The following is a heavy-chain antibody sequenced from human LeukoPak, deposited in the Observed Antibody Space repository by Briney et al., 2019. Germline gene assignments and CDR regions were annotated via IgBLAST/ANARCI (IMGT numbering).Heavy chain of an antibody. Sequence: EGSLIVSCAASGFIFSNYGMHWVRQAPGKGLEWVAVIWFDGSNEDYADSVKGRFTISRDNSKNTLFLQMNSLRAEDTAVYYCAKVVPFELGFDYWGQGTLLIISS. D-gene: IGHD3/OR15-3a*01. CDR2: IWFDGSNE. CDR3: AKVVPFELGFDY. J-gene: IGHJ4*02. V-gene: IGHV3-33*06. CDR1: GFIFSNYG.